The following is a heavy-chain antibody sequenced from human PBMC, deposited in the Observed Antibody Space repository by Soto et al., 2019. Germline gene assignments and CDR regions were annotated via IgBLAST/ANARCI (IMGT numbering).Heavy chain of an antibody. Sequence: GASVKVSCKASGYTFTSYDINWVRQATGQGLEWMGWMNPNSGNTGYAQKFQGRVTMTRNTSRSTAYMELSSLRPEDTAVYYCARVPGTAMVTGDYGMDVWGQGTTVTVSS. CDR1: GYTFTSYD. CDR2: MNPNSGNT. J-gene: IGHJ6*02. D-gene: IGHD5-18*01. V-gene: IGHV1-8*01. CDR3: ARVPGTAMVTGDYGMDV.